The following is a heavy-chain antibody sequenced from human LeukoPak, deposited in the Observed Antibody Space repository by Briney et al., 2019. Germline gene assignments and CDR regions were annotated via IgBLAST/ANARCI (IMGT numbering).Heavy chain of an antibody. CDR1: GFTVSSSY. D-gene: IGHD6-13*01. V-gene: IGHV3-66*02. CDR2: IYSGGDT. CDR3: ARAFVTAAGFFDT. Sequence: GGSLRLSCAASGFTVSSSYMSWVRQAPGKGLEWVSVIYSGGDTHYAGSVKGRFTISRDNSVSTLYLQMNSLHTEDTAVYYCARAFVTAAGFFDTWGQGTLVTVSS. J-gene: IGHJ4*02.